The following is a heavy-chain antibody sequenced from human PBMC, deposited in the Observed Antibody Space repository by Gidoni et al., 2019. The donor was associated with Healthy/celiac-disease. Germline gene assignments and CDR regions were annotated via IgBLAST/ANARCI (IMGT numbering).Heavy chain of an antibody. D-gene: IGHD3-22*01. CDR2: ISGSGGST. J-gene: IGHJ4*02. V-gene: IGHV3-23*01. CDR1: GFTFSSSA. CDR3: AKDLKTYYYDSSGYYYDY. Sequence: EVQLLESGGGLVQPGGSLRLSCAASGFTFSSSAMSWVRQAPGKGLAWVSAISGSGGSTYYADSVKGRFTISRDNSKNTLYLQMNSLRAEDTAVYYCAKDLKTYYYDSSGYYYDYWGQGTLVTVSS.